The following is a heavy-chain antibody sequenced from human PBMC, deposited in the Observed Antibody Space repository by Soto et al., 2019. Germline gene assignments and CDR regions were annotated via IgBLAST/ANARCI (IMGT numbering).Heavy chain of an antibody. Sequence: LRLSCAASGFTFSSYSMNWVRQAPVKGLEWVSSISSSSSYIYYADSVKGRFTISRDKAKNSLYLQMNSLRAEDTAVYYCARDGRGGSSAANWFEPWGEGTLVTVSP. V-gene: IGHV3-21*01. D-gene: IGHD2-15*01. J-gene: IGHJ5*02. CDR3: ARDGRGGSSAANWFEP. CDR1: GFTFSSYS. CDR2: ISSSSSYI.